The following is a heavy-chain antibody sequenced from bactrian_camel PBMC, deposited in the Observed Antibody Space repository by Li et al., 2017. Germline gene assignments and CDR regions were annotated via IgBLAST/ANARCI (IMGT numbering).Heavy chain of an antibody. V-gene: IGHV3S55*01. Sequence: QVQLVESGGGSVQAGGSLRLSCAASGLPYSRYCLGWFRQAPGKEREGVAVIATSGRTTYRDSVKGRFTISKDNAKNTLYLHMNSLTPEDTAMYYCAAKAMFCWLLPRYDYWGQGTQVTVS. CDR1: GLPYSRYC. CDR2: IATSGRT. D-gene: IGHD1*01. J-gene: IGHJ4*01. CDR3: AAKAMFCWLLPRYDY.